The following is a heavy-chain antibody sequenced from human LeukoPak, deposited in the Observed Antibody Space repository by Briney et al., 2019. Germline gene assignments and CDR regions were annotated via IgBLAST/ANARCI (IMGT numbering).Heavy chain of an antibody. V-gene: IGHV4-34*01. CDR2: INHSGST. J-gene: IGHJ5*02. CDR3: ARDRYCSSTSCYGNWFDP. CDR1: GGSFSGYY. Sequence: PSETLSLTCAVCGGSFSGYYWSWIRQPPGKGLEWIGEINHSGSTNYNPSLKSRVTISVDTSKNQFSLKLSSVTAADTAVYYCARDRYCSSTSCYGNWFDPWGQGTLVTVSS. D-gene: IGHD2-2*01.